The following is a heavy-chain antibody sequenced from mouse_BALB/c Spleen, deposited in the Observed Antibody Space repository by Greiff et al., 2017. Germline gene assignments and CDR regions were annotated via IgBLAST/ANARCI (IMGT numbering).Heavy chain of an antibody. J-gene: IGHJ2*01. CDR3: ARRMRGNYPFDY. D-gene: IGHD2-1*01. CDR1: GYTFTNYW. CDR2: IYPGGGYT. V-gene: IGHV1-63*02. Sequence: VKLMESGAELVRPGTSVKMSCKAAGYTFTNYWIGWVKQRPGHGLEWIGDIYPGGGYTNYNEKFKGKATLTADTSSSTAYMQLSSLTSEDSAIYYCARRMRGNYPFDYWGQGTTLTVSS.